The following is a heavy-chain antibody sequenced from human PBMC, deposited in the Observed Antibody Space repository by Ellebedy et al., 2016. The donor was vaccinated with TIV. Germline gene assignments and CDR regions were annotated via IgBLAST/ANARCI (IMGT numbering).Heavy chain of an antibody. CDR1: GFTLSSHD. Sequence: GESLKISCAASGFTLSSHDMHWVRQGTGKGLEWVSAIGSAGDTSYSGSVKGRFTISRENGKNSVYLQMNSLRAEDTTVYYCARASAGLDYWGQGTLVTVSS. D-gene: IGHD6-13*01. CDR2: IGSAGDT. CDR3: ARASAGLDY. J-gene: IGHJ4*02. V-gene: IGHV3-13*01.